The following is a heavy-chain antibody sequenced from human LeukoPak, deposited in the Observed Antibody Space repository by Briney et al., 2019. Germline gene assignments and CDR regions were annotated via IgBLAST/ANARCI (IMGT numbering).Heavy chain of an antibody. J-gene: IGHJ6*03. V-gene: IGHV4-59*01. CDR1: GGSISSYY. CDR3: ARTTEGGYTYDYFYYYYMDV. CDR2: IYYSGST. D-gene: IGHD5-18*01. Sequence: SETLSLTCTVSGGSISSYYWSWIRQPPGKGLEWIGYIYYSGSTNYNPSLKSRVTISVDTSKNQFSLKLNSVTAADTAVYYCARTTEGGYTYDYFYYYYMDVWGKGTTVTISS.